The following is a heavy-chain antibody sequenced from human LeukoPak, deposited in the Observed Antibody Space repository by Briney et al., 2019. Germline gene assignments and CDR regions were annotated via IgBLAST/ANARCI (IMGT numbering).Heavy chain of an antibody. CDR1: GFTFSNYA. V-gene: IGHV3-23*01. D-gene: IGHD5-12*01. CDR2: ISNTGGSS. Sequence: GGSLRLSCTASGFTFSNYAMSWVRQAPGKGLEWVSGISNTGGSSYHADSVKGRFTISRDNSKNTLHLQMHSLRAEDTAVYYCAKARYSGYLGGHFDSWGQGTLVTVSS. CDR3: AKARYSGYLGGHFDS. J-gene: IGHJ4*02.